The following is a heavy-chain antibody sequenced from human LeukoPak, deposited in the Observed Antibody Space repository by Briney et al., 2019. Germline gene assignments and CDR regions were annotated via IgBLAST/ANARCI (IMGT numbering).Heavy chain of an antibody. J-gene: IGHJ6*02. V-gene: IGHV3-53*04. CDR1: GFSVSNTY. CDR2: IYSGDSGVST. Sequence: GGSLRLSCAASGFSVSNTYMSWVRQAPGKGLEWVSVIYSGDSGVSTYYADSVKGRFTISRHNSKNTLYLQMGSLRAEDTAVYFCARSAARLRYYYAMDVWGQGTTVTVCS. CDR3: ARSAARLRYYYAMDV. D-gene: IGHD6-6*01.